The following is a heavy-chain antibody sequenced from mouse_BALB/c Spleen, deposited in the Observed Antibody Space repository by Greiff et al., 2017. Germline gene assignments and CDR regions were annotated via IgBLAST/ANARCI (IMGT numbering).Heavy chain of an antibody. D-gene: IGHD1-1*01. CDR2: IYPYNGGT. J-gene: IGHJ1*01. CDR3: ARIYGSSYWYFDV. V-gene: IGHV1S29*02. CDR1: GYTFTDYN. Sequence: EVQLQQSGPELVKPGASVKISCKASGYTFTDYNMHWVKQSHGKSLEWIGYIYPYNGGTGYNQQFKSKATLTVDNSSSTAYMELRSLTSEDSAVYYCARIYGSSYWYFDVWGAGTTVTVSS.